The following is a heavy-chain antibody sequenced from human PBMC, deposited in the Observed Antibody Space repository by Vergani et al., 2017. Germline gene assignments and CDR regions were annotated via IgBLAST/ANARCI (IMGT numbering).Heavy chain of an antibody. D-gene: IGHD3-10*01. CDR3: ARTDYYGSGSYYMYYYYGMDV. CDR1: GGTFSSYA. V-gene: IGHV1-69*01. CDR2: IIPIFGTA. J-gene: IGHJ6*02. Sequence: QVQLVQSGAEVKKPGSSVKVSCKASGGTFSSYAISWVRQAPGQGLEWMGGIIPIFGTANYAQKLQGRVTITADESTSTAYMELSSLRSEDTAVYYCARTDYYGSGSYYMYYYYGMDVWGQGTTVTVSS.